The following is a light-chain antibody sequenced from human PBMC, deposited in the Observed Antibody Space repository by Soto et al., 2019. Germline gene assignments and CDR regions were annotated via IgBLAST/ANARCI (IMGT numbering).Light chain of an antibody. Sequence: EIVVTQSPATLSVSPGERATLSCRASQSVSSNLAWYQQKPGQAPRLLVYGASGRATGIPYRFSGSGSGTDFTLAISFLEPKDCAVYYCQQYGSSRWTFGQGTKVDIK. CDR3: QQYGSSRWT. CDR1: QSVSSN. J-gene: IGKJ1*01. V-gene: IGKV3-20*01. CDR2: GAS.